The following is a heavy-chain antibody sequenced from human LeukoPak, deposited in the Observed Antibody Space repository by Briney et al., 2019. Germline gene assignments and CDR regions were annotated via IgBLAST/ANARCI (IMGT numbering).Heavy chain of an antibody. CDR2: IWYDGSNK. Sequence: PGRSLRLSRAASGFTFSSYGMHWVRQAPGKGLEWVAVIWYDGSNKYYADSVKGRLTISRDNSKNTLYLQMNSLRAEDTAVYYCAKEIVKYSSSWQHFDYWGQGTLVTVSS. CDR3: AKEIVKYSSSWQHFDY. D-gene: IGHD6-13*01. J-gene: IGHJ4*02. CDR1: GFTFSSYG. V-gene: IGHV3-33*06.